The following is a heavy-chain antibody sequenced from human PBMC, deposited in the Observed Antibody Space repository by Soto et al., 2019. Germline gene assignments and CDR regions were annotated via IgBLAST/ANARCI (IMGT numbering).Heavy chain of an antibody. CDR3: ARAPTRVANPLRVDY. V-gene: IGHV3-7*03. CDR1: GFTFSSYW. J-gene: IGHJ4*02. D-gene: IGHD5-12*01. CDR2: IKQDGSEK. Sequence: GGSLRLSCAASGFTFSSYWMSWVRQAPGKGLEWVANIKQDGSEKYYVDSVKGRFTISRDNAKNSLYLQMNSLRAEDTAVYYCARAPTRVANPLRVDYWGQGTLVTVSS.